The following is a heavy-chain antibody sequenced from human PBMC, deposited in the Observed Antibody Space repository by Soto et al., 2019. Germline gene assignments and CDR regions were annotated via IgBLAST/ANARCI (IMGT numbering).Heavy chain of an antibody. Sequence: QLQLQESGSGLVQPSQTLSLTCTASGGSISTSGYSWTWIRQPPGGGLEWIGSISQTGRTYVIPSLKSRVTMSLDKSKNQFSLNLTSVTAADTALYYCAREMTIFGVAPGGGVDVWGQGTTVTVSS. V-gene: IGHV4-30-2*01. D-gene: IGHD3-3*01. CDR1: GGSISTSGYS. CDR2: ISQTGRT. CDR3: AREMTIFGVAPGGGVDV. J-gene: IGHJ6*02.